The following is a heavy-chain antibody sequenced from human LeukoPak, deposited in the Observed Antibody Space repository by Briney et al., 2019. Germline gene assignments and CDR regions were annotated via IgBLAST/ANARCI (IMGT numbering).Heavy chain of an antibody. CDR3: ARDAYDDASES. D-gene: IGHD3-3*01. Sequence: GGSLRISCAASGFTFSGYWMTWVGQAPGKGLEWVANLRPDGSDKYYADSVKGRFTISRDNAKNSLYLQMNGLRADDTAIYYCARDAYDDASESWGQGTLVTVSS. V-gene: IGHV3-7*01. CDR2: LRPDGSDK. CDR1: GFTFSGYW. J-gene: IGHJ5*02.